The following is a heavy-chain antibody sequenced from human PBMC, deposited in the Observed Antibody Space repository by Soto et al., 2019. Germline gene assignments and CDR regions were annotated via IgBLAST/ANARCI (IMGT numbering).Heavy chain of an antibody. Sequence: SEMLSLSCAVEGGSFSGYYWSCIRQPPGKGLEWIGSIYYSGSTYYNPSLKSRVTISVDTSKNQFSLKLSSVTAADTAVYYCARHHRIEPGFDYWGQGTLVTVS. CDR3: ARHHRIEPGFDY. V-gene: IGHV4-39*01. CDR1: GGSFSGYY. J-gene: IGHJ4*02. CDR2: IYYSGST.